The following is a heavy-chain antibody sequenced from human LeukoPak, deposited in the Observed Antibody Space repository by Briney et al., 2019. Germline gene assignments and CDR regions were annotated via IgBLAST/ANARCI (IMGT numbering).Heavy chain of an antibody. CDR2: IYYSGGT. CDR1: GGSISSSSYY. J-gene: IGHJ6*03. V-gene: IGHV4-39*07. D-gene: IGHD4-11*01. CDR3: ARLPSLTTPRYYYYYMDV. Sequence: SETLSLTCTVSGGSISSSSYYWGWIRQPPGKGLEWIGSIYYSGGTYYNPTLTSRVTISVDTSKNQFSLKLSSVPAADTAVYYCARLPSLTTPRYYYYYMDVWGKGTTVTVSS.